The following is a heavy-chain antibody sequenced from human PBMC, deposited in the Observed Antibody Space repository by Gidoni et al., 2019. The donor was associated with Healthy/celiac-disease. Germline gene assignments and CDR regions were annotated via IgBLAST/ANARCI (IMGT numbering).Heavy chain of an antibody. CDR3: ARDSYCSGGSCYSHYYGMDV. Sequence: QVQLVQSGAEVKKPGASVQVSCKASGYTFTSNSLPWVRQAPGQGLEWMGIINPSGGSTSYAQKFQGRVTMTRDTSTSTVYMELSSLRSEDTAVYYCARDSYCSGGSCYSHYYGMDVWGQGTTVTVSS. V-gene: IGHV1-46*01. CDR1: GYTFTSNS. D-gene: IGHD2-15*01. J-gene: IGHJ6*01. CDR2: INPSGGST.